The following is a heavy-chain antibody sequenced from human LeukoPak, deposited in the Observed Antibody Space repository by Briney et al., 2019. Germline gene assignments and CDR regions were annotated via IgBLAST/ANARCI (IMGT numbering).Heavy chain of an antibody. CDR3: ARYHWNDVAY. J-gene: IGHJ4*02. CDR2: IKEDGSEE. CDR1: GFTFSTYD. Sequence: PGGSLRLSCAASGFTFSTYDMNWVRQAPGKGLEWVANIKEDGSEEYYVDSVRGRFTISRDNAKNSLYLQMNSLRAEDSAVYYCARYHWNDVAYWGQGTLVTVSS. V-gene: IGHV3-7*01. D-gene: IGHD1-1*01.